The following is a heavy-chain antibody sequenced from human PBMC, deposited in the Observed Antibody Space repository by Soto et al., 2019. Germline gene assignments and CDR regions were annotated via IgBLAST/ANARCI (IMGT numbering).Heavy chain of an antibody. CDR1: GFTFSNAW. V-gene: IGHV3-15*01. D-gene: IGHD1-7*01. J-gene: IGHJ6*02. CDR2: IKSKTGGGRT. Sequence: SLRLSCAASGFTFSNAWMSWVRQAPGKGLEWVGRIKSKTGGGRTDYAEPVKGRFTISRDDSKNTLYLQMNSLKTEDTAVYYCKRDIASNWNYPYYYYGMDVWGQGTTVTVSS. CDR3: KRDIASNWNYPYYYYGMDV.